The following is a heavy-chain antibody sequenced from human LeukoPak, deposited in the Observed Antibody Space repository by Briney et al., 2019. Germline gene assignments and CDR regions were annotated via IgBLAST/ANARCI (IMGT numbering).Heavy chain of an antibody. Sequence: GRSLRLSCAASGFTFSSYAMHWVRQAPGKGLEWVAVISYDGSNKYYADSVKGRFTISRDNSKNTLYLQMSSLRAEDTAVYYCAREESPPFPDILTGYPDYWGQGTLVTVSS. CDR3: AREESPPFPDILTGYPDY. CDR1: GFTFSSYA. V-gene: IGHV3-30*04. CDR2: ISYDGSNK. D-gene: IGHD3-9*01. J-gene: IGHJ4*02.